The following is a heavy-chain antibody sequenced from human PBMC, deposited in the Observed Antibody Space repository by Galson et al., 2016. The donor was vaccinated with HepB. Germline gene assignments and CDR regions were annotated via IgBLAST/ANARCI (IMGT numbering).Heavy chain of an antibody. CDR2: LDPEKGNT. CDR3: VAMDCSSTSCTLDS. D-gene: IGHD2-2*01. J-gene: IGHJ4*02. V-gene: IGHV1-24*01. Sequence: SVKVSCKVSGFVLTELTMHWVRQAPGEGLEWMGGLDPEKGNTIYAQKFQDRVTMTEDTSADTAYMDLRSLKSDDTAVYYCVAMDCSSTSCTLDSWGQGTPVTVSS. CDR1: GFVLTELT.